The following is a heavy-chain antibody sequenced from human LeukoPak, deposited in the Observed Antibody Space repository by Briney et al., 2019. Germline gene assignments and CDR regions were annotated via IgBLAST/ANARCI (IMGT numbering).Heavy chain of an antibody. CDR3: AKTPTRYYDSSGYYYFDF. D-gene: IGHD3-22*01. Sequence: GGSLRLSCAASGFTFSTYAMTWVRQAPGKGLEWVSDISGSGGFTNYADSVKGRFTISRDNSKNALYLQMNSLRAEDTAVYYCAKTPTRYYDSSGYYYFDFWGQGTLVTVSS. J-gene: IGHJ4*02. CDR2: ISGSGGFT. CDR1: GFTFSTYA. V-gene: IGHV3-23*01.